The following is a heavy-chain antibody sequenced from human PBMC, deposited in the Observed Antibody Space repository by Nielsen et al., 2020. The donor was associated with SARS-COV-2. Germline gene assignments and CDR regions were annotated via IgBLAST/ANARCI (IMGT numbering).Heavy chain of an antibody. D-gene: IGHD6-19*01. CDR3: ARGTVYSSGLDY. J-gene: IGHJ4*02. CDR2: IYSGGST. CDR1: GFTVSSNY. Sequence: GGSLRLSCAASGFTVSSNYMSWVRQAPGKGLEWVSVIYSGGSTYYADSVKGRFTISRDNSKNTLYLQMNSLRAEDTAVYYCARGTVYSSGLDYWAREPWSPSPQ. V-gene: IGHV3-66*01.